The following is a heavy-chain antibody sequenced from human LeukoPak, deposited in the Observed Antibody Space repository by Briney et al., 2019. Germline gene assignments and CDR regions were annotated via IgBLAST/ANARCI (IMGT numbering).Heavy chain of an antibody. Sequence: PSETLSLTCAVYGGSFSGYYWNWIRQPPGKGLEWIGEINHSGSTNYNPSLKSRVTISVDTSKNQFSLKLSSVTAADTAVYYCARGRGISSNNWFDPWGQGTLVTVSS. D-gene: IGHD3-3*02. CDR2: INHSGST. CDR1: GGSFSGYY. CDR3: ARGRGISSNNWFDP. V-gene: IGHV4-34*01. J-gene: IGHJ5*02.